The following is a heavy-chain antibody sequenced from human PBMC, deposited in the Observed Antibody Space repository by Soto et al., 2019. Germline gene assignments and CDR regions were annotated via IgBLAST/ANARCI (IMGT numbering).Heavy chain of an antibody. CDR3: ARGGAAGFYAFDI. CDR2: IYHSGST. V-gene: IGHV4-4*02. CDR1: SGSISSSNW. J-gene: IGHJ3*02. Sequence: QVQLQESGPGLVKPSGTLSLTCAVSSGSISSSNWWSWVRQPPGKGLEWIGEIYHSGSTNYTPSLKSRVTIPVDKSKSQFSLKLSSVTAADTAVYYCARGGAAGFYAFDIWGQGTMVTVSS. D-gene: IGHD1-26*01.